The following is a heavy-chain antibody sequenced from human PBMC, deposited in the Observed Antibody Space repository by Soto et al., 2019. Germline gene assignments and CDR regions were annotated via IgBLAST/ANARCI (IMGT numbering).Heavy chain of an antibody. Sequence: GGSLRLSCAASGFTFSSYSMNWVRQAPGKGLEWVSSISSSSSYIYYADSVKGRFTISRDNAKNSLYLQMNSLRAEDTAVYYCAREPRDQSSGWYFDYWGQGTLVTVS. CDR1: GFTFSSYS. CDR3: AREPRDQSSGWYFDY. D-gene: IGHD6-19*01. CDR2: ISSSSSYI. V-gene: IGHV3-21*01. J-gene: IGHJ4*02.